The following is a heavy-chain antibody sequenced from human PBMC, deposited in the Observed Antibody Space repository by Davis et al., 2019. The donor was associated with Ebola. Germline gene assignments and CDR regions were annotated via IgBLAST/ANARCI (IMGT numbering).Heavy chain of an antibody. J-gene: IGHJ4*02. CDR3: ARGAYSSSWYHFDY. CDR2: IKQDGSEK. D-gene: IGHD6-13*01. CDR1: GFTFSRNW. V-gene: IGHV3-7*01. Sequence: GGSLRLSCEAPGFTFSRNWMNWVRQAPGKGLEWVANIKQDGSEKYYVDSVKGRFTISRDNAKNSLYLQMNSLRAEDTAVYYCARGAYSSSWYHFDYWGQGTLVTVSS.